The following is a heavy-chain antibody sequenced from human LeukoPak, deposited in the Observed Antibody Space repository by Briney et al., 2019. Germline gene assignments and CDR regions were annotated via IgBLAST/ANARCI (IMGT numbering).Heavy chain of an antibody. CDR3: ARDMVDGSKSRAGYFDY. CDR1: GFTFSSYG. Sequence: GGSLRLSCAASGFTFSSYGMHWVRQAPGKGLKWVAVIWYDGSNKYYADSVKGRFTISRYNSKNTLYLQMNSLRAEDTAVYYCARDMVDGSKSRAGYFDYWGQGTLVTVSS. V-gene: IGHV3-33*08. D-gene: IGHD3-10*01. J-gene: IGHJ4*02. CDR2: IWYDGSNK.